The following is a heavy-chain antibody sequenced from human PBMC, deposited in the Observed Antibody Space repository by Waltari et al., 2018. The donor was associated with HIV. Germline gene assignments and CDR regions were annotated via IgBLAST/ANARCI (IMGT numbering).Heavy chain of an antibody. D-gene: IGHD3-10*01. J-gene: IGHJ5*02. V-gene: IGHV1-69*01. CDR2: FIPGFGTP. CDR1: GGSFSSHG. Sequence: QVQLVQSGAEVKKPGSSVKVSCKASGGSFSSHGISWVRQAPGHGLEGMGGFIPGFGTPNYAQKCQGRVTISAEESRSTVYRDLSSLRSEDTAVYYCARDNGSGYAEMFDPWGQGTLVTVSS. CDR3: ARDNGSGYAEMFDP.